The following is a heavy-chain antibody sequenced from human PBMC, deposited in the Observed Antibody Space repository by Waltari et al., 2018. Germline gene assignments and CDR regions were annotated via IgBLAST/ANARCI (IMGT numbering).Heavy chain of an antibody. CDR1: GYTFTGYY. J-gene: IGHJ6*02. CDR3: VRGSRSTVTAEGMDV. V-gene: IGHV1-2*02. Sequence: QVQLVQSGAALKKPGASVKVSCQSSGYTFTGYYMHWVRQARGQGLEWMGGSNTNSGGTMYDQKTQGRVNTTRDTSISMTYMELSRLRSYDTAEDDGVRGSRSTVTAEGMDVWGQGTTVTVSS. D-gene: IGHD4-4*01. CDR2: SNTNSGGT.